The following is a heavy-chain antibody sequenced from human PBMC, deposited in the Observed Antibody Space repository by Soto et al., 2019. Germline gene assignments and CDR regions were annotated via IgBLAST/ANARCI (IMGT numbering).Heavy chain of an antibody. CDR2: IYYSGST. V-gene: IGHV4-39*01. D-gene: IGHD3-22*01. CDR1: GGSISSSSYY. J-gene: IGHJ4*02. Sequence: SETLSLTCTVSGGSISSSSYYWGWIRQPPGKGLEWIGSIYYSGSTYYNPSLKSRVTISVDTSKNQFSLKLSSVTAADTAVYYCARPAYGLDSSGYGWXFDYWGQGTLVTVSS. CDR3: ARPAYGLDSSGYGWXFDY.